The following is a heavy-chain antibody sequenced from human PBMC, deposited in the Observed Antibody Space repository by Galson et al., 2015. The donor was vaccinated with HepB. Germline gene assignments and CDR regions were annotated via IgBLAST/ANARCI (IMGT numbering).Heavy chain of an antibody. Sequence: SVKVSCKASGYTFTSYYMHWVRQAPGQGLEWMGIINPSGGSTSYAQKFQGRVTMTRDTSTSTVYMELSSLRSEDTAVYYCARGASIAAAGTKGPFDYWGQGALVTVSS. J-gene: IGHJ4*02. CDR3: ARGASIAAAGTKGPFDY. V-gene: IGHV1-46*03. CDR1: GYTFTSYY. CDR2: INPSGGST. D-gene: IGHD6-13*01.